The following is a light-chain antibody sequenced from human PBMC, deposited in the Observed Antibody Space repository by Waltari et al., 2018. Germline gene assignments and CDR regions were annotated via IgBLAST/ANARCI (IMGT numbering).Light chain of an antibody. CDR3: QRYSNSPLT. Sequence: VILTQSPATLSLSPGERATLSCRASQSVANYLAWYQEKPGQAPRLLIYGASSRATGIPDRFSGTGSGTEFTLPISSLEPEDFAVYFCQRYSNSPLTFGGGTKVEIK. CDR2: GAS. CDR1: QSVANY. V-gene: IGKV3-11*01. J-gene: IGKJ4*01.